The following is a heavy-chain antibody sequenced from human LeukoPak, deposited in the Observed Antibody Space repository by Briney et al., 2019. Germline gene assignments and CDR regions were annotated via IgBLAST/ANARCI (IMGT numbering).Heavy chain of an antibody. CDR1: GFTFGDYA. Sequence: GRSLRLSCTASGFTFGDYAMSWFRQAPGEGLEWVGFIRSKAYGGTTEYAASVKGRFTISRDDSKSIAYLQMNSLKTEDTAVYYCTRDLPYKCSSTSCPPRWFDPWGQGTLVTVSS. D-gene: IGHD2-2*01. CDR3: TRDLPYKCSSTSCPPRWFDP. CDR2: IRSKAYGGTT. V-gene: IGHV3-49*03. J-gene: IGHJ5*02.